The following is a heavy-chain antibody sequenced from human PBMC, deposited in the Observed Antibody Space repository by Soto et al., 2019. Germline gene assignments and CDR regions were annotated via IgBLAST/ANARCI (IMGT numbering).Heavy chain of an antibody. V-gene: IGHV4-59*01. CDR1: GGSISSYY. CDR2: IYYSGST. Sequence: SETLSLTSTVYGGSISSYYWSWIRQPPGKGLGWIGYIYYSGSTNYNPSLKSRVTISVDTSKNQFSLKLSSVTAADTAVYYCVRESYYWGQGTLVTVSS. J-gene: IGHJ4*02. CDR3: VRESYY.